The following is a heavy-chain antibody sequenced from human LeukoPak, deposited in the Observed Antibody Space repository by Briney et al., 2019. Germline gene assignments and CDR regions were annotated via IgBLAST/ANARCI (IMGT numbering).Heavy chain of an antibody. V-gene: IGHV4-59*01. J-gene: IGHJ4*02. CDR2: IYYSGST. CDR3: ARGGGPTVTTGGIDY. Sequence: SETLSLTCTVSGGSISSYYWSWIRQPPGKGLEWIGYIYYSGSTNYNPSLKSRVTISVDTSKNQFSLKLSSVTAADTAVYYCARGGGPTVTTGGIDYWGQGTLVTVSS. D-gene: IGHD4-17*01. CDR1: GGSISSYY.